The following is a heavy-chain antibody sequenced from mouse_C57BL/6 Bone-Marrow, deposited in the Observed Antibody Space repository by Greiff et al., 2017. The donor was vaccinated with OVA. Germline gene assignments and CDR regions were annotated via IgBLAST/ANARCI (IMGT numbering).Heavy chain of an antibody. D-gene: IGHD1-1*01. V-gene: IGHV1-81*01. Sequence: VQLQQSGAELARPGASVKLSCKASGYTFTSYGISWVKQRTGQGLEWIGEIYPRSGNTYYNEKFKGKATPTADKSSSTAYMELRSLTSEDSAVYFCARRTTVVGPFAYWGQGTLVTVSA. CDR2: IYPRSGNT. CDR1: GYTFTSYG. J-gene: IGHJ3*01. CDR3: ARRTTVVGPFAY.